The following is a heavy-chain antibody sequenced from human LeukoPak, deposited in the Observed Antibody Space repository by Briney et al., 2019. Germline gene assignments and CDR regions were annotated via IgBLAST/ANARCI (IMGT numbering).Heavy chain of an antibody. CDR1: GYTFTGYY. Sequence: SVKVSCKASGYTFTGYYMHWVRQAPGQGLEWMGRIIPILGIANYAQKFQGRVTITADKSTSTAYMELSSLRSEDTAVYYCATYGIAVAGTGYYFDYWGQGTLVTVSS. J-gene: IGHJ4*02. V-gene: IGHV1-69*02. D-gene: IGHD6-19*01. CDR3: ATYGIAVAGTGYYFDY. CDR2: IIPILGIA.